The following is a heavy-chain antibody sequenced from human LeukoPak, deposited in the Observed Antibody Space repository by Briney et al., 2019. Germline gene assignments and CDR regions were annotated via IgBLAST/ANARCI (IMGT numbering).Heavy chain of an antibody. CDR1: GYTFTSNW. V-gene: IGHV5-51*01. D-gene: IGHD5-12*01. CDR3: TRHGYGYYFDY. J-gene: IGHJ4*02. Sequence: GESLKISCKGSGYTFTSNWIGWVRQMPGKGLEWMGIIYPGDSDTRYSPSFQGQVTISADKSTNTAYLQWSSLKAADTAIYYCTRHGYGYYFDYWGQGTLVPVSS. CDR2: IYPGDSDT.